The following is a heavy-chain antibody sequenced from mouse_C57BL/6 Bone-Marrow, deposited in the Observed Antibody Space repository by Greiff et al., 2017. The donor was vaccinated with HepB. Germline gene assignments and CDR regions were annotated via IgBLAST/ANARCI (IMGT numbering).Heavy chain of an antibody. CDR3: ARHGGYYVSYWYFDV. CDR2: ISSGGSYT. J-gene: IGHJ1*03. CDR1: GFTFSSYG. D-gene: IGHD2-3*01. Sequence: EVQLVESGGDLVKPGGSLKLSCAASGFTFSSYGMSWVRQTPDKRLEWVATISSGGSYTYYPDSVKGRFTISRDNAKNNLYLQMSSLKSEDTAMYYCARHGGYYVSYWYFDVWGTGTTVTVSS. V-gene: IGHV5-6*01.